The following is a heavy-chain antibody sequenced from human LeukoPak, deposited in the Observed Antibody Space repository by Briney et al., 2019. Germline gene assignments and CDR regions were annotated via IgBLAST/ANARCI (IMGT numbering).Heavy chain of an antibody. CDR3: IKDMGFDLLKDAFHI. Sequence: PGGSLRLSCVGSGFSLDDYAMHWVRQVPGKGLEWVSSISWDSGSQAYADSVKGRFTISRDNAKNSLFLQMNSLRPEDTAFYYCIKDMGFDLLKDAFHIWGQGTLVTASS. CDR2: ISWDSGSQ. CDR1: GFSLDDYA. D-gene: IGHD3-9*01. J-gene: IGHJ3*02. V-gene: IGHV3-9*01.